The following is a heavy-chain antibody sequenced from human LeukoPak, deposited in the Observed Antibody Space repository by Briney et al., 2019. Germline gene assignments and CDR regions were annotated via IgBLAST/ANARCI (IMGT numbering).Heavy chain of an antibody. CDR3: AREMPGSSGAYDI. Sequence: PGGSLRLSCAASDLTVSNSYMSWFRRAPGMGLEWVSVLYSGGTTYYADSVRGRFTISRDISKNTLIPQMNSLRAEDSAVYYCAREMPGSSGAYDIWGQGTMVTVSS. D-gene: IGHD6-6*01. CDR1: DLTVSNSY. CDR2: LYSGGTT. J-gene: IGHJ3*02. V-gene: IGHV3-53*05.